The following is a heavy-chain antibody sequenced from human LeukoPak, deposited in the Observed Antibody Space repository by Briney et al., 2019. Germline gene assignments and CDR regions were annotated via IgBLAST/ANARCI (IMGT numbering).Heavy chain of an antibody. Sequence: SETLSLTCTVPGGSISSYYWSWIRQPPGKGLEWIGYIYYSGSTNYNPSLKSRVTISVDASKNQFSLKLSSVTAADTAVYYCAGSSRRNWFDPWGQGTLVTVSS. CDR2: IYYSGST. CDR1: GGSISSYY. D-gene: IGHD1-26*01. CDR3: AGSSRRNWFDP. J-gene: IGHJ5*02. V-gene: IGHV4-59*01.